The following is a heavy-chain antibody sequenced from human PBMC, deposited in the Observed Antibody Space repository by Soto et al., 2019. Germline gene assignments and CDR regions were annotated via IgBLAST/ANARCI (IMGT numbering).Heavy chain of an antibody. Sequence: GGSLRLSCASSGFTFISYGMHWVRQAPGKGLEWVAVISYDGSNKYYADSVKGRFTISRDNSKNTLYLQMNSLRAEDTAVYYCAKEEADDYVWGSYRLYYYYYGMDVWGQGTTVTVSS. CDR3: AKEEADDYVWGSYRLYYYYYGMDV. D-gene: IGHD3-16*02. CDR1: GFTFISYG. J-gene: IGHJ6*02. CDR2: ISYDGSNK. V-gene: IGHV3-30*18.